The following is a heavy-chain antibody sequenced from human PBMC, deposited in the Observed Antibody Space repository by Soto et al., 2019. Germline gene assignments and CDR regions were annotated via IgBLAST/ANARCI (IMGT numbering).Heavy chain of an antibody. V-gene: IGHV3-30*18. CDR1: GFTFSSYG. CDR2: ISYDGSNK. J-gene: IGHJ6*02. Sequence: GGSLRLSCAASGFTFSSYGMHWVRQAPGKGLEWVAVISYDGSNKYYADSVKGRFTISRDNSKNTLYLQMNSLRAEDTAVYYCAKALTGYCSSTRCPRFGMDVWGQGTTVTVSS. CDR3: AKALTGYCSSTRCPRFGMDV. D-gene: IGHD2-2*01.